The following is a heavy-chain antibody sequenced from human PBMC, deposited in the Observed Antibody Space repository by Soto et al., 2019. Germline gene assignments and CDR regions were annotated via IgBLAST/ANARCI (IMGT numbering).Heavy chain of an antibody. J-gene: IGHJ6*03. CDR3: TTGQDSPALLRYYYMDV. CDR1: GFTFSNAW. CDR2: IKSKTDGGTT. V-gene: IGHV3-15*01. Sequence: GGSLRLSCAASGFTFSNAWMSWVRQAPGKGLEWVGRIKSKTDGGTTDYAAPVKGRFTISRDDSKNTLYLQMNSLKTEDTAVYYCTTGQDSPALLRYYYMDVWGKGTTVTVSS. D-gene: IGHD1-26*01.